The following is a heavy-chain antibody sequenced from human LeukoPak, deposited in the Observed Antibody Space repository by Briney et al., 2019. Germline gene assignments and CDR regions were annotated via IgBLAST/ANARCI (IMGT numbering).Heavy chain of an antibody. Sequence: ASVKVSFKASGGTFSSYAISWVRQAPGQGLEWMGGIIPIFGTANYAQKFQGRVTITADESTSTAYMELSSLRSEDTAVYYCARDPDYGDYGSYFDYWGQGTLVTVSS. CDR1: GGTFSSYA. D-gene: IGHD4-17*01. V-gene: IGHV1-69*13. CDR2: IIPIFGTA. J-gene: IGHJ4*02. CDR3: ARDPDYGDYGSYFDY.